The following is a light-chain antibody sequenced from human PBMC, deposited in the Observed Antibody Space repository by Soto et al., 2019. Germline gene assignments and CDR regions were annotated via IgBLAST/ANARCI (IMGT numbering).Light chain of an antibody. CDR3: QQGNSTPYT. J-gene: IGKJ2*01. CDR1: RRISSY. Sequence: DIQMTQPPSHLSASVGDRVTISCRASRRISSYLSWYQQKPGDARQLLVYAASSLQSGVPLRFSGSGSGRDFSLTISGLRSEDFAIYYCQQGNSTPYTFGQGKKVDI. CDR2: AAS. V-gene: IGKV1-39*01.